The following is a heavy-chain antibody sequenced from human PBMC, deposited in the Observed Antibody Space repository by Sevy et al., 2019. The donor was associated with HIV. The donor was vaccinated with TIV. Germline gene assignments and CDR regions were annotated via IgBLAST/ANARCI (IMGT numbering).Heavy chain of an antibody. CDR1: GFTFSDYY. V-gene: IGHV3-11*04. J-gene: IGHJ6*02. Sequence: GGSLRLSCAASGFTFSDYYMSWIRHAPGKGLEWVSYISSSGSTIYYADSVKGRFTISRDNAKNSLYLQMNSLRAEDTAVYYCARAGSNYGYYYYGMDVWGQGTTVTVSS. D-gene: IGHD4-4*01. CDR2: ISSSGSTI. CDR3: ARAGSNYGYYYYGMDV.